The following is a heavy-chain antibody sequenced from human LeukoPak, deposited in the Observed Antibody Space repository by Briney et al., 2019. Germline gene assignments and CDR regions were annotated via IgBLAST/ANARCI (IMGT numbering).Heavy chain of an antibody. D-gene: IGHD1-7*01. CDR3: ARMNYVSSGWGAPFDY. CDR1: GFTFSSFS. Sequence: GGSLRLSCAASGFTFSSFSMNWVRQAPGKGLEWVSYIRSGGTNTDYTGSVKGRFTISRDNAKNSLYLQMDSLRAEDTAVYYCARMNYVSSGWGAPFDYWGQGTLVTVSS. CDR2: IRSGGTNT. J-gene: IGHJ4*02. V-gene: IGHV3-48*04.